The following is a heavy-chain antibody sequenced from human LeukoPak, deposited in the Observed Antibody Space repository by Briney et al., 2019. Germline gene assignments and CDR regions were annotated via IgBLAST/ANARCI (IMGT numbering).Heavy chain of an antibody. Sequence: SETLSLTCTVSGGSINSYYWSWIRQPAGKGLEWIGRIYTSGSTNYNPSLKSRVTMSVDTSKNQFSLKLSSVTAADTAVYYCAKSPNYYDSSGYYYSWGQGTLVTVSS. D-gene: IGHD3-22*01. CDR3: AKSPNYYDSSGYYYS. J-gene: IGHJ4*02. V-gene: IGHV4-4*07. CDR2: IYTSGST. CDR1: GGSINSYY.